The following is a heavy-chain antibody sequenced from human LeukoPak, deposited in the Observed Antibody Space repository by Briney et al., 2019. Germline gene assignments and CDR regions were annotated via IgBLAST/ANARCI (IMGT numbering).Heavy chain of an antibody. D-gene: IGHD6-6*01. CDR1: GGSISSYY. V-gene: IGHV4-59*01. J-gene: IGHJ4*02. CDR3: ARETDRDSSHYY. CDR2: IYYSGST. Sequence: PSETLSLTCTVSGGSISSYYWSWIRQPPGKRLEWIGQIYYSGSTNYNPSLKSRVTISVDTSKKQFSLKLSSVTVADTAVYYCARETDRDSSHYYWGQGTLVTVSS.